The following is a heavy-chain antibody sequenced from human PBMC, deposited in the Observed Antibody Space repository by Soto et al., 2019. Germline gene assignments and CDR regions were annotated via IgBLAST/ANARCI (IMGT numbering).Heavy chain of an antibody. J-gene: IGHJ4*02. D-gene: IGHD4-17*01. CDR2: ITSDGRT. V-gene: IGHV3-23*01. Sequence: GGSLRLSCAASGFTFSSYAMSWVRQAPGKGLEWVSIITSDGRTYYADSVKGRFTISRDNSKNTVYLQMNSLRPEDTAVYYCAKDYSTVTTDPLSVVLFDYWGQGALVTVSS. CDR3: AKDYSTVTTDPLSVVLFDY. CDR1: GFTFSSYA.